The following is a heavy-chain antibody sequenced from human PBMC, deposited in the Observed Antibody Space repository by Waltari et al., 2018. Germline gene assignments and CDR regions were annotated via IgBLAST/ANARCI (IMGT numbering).Heavy chain of an antibody. CDR3: ARDRGRGLYLES. D-gene: IGHD2-15*01. V-gene: IGHV4-4*02. CDR2: VHRSGPT. CDR1: DDSMRDSFW. Sequence: QLQLQESGPGLVKPSGTLSLTCAVSDDSMRDSFWWSWVRQPPGKELEWLGQVHRSGPTNYNPAFASRVTISLDASINQFSLKLTSAAAADTAVYYCARDRGRGLYLESWGRGALITVSP. J-gene: IGHJ4*02.